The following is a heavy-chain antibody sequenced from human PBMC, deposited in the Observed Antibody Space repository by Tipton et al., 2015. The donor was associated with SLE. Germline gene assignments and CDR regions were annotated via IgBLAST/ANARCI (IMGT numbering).Heavy chain of an antibody. J-gene: IGHJ4*02. Sequence: TLSLTCTVSGGSIGSYYWSWIRQHPGKGLEWIGYIYYSGSTYYNPSLKSRIIMSVDTAKNQFSLELSSVTAADTAVYYCARDTGDPSFDFWGQGTLVTVSS. CDR3: ARDTGDPSFDF. V-gene: IGHV4-31*03. CDR2: IYYSGST. D-gene: IGHD7-27*01. CDR1: GGSIGSYY.